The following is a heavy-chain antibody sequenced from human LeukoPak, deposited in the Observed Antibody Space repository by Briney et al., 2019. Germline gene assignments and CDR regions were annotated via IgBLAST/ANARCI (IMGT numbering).Heavy chain of an antibody. D-gene: IGHD6-19*01. CDR2: ISYDGSNK. CDR3: AKVAVAGTGGWFEP. V-gene: IGHV3-30*18. J-gene: IGHJ5*02. CDR1: GFTFSSYG. Sequence: GRSLRLSCAASGFTFSSYGMHWVRQAPGKGLDWVAVISYDGSNKYYADSVKGRFTISRDNSKNTLYLQMNSLKAEDTAVYYCAKVAVAGTGGWFEPWGQGTLVTVSS.